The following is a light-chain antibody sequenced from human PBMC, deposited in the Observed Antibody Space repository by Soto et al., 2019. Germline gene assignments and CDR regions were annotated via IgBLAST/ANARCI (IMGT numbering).Light chain of an antibody. J-gene: IGKJ3*01. CDR2: VAS. CDR3: QQRAIWRGVT. CDR1: QDISNW. V-gene: IGKV1-12*01. Sequence: IQMTQSPSSVSASVGDRVTITCRASQDISNWLAWYQQKPGKAPKLLIYVASNLQSGVPSRFSGSGSGTEFTLTITSLQPEDFAVYYCQQRAIWRGVTFGPGTKVDIK.